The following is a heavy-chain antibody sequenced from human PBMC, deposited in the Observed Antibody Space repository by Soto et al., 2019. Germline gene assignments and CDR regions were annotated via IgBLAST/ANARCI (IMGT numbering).Heavy chain of an antibody. V-gene: IGHV1-8*01. CDR1: GYTFTSYD. J-gene: IGHJ3*02. CDR3: ARERIDAFDI. Sequence: QVQLVQSGAEVKKPGASVKVSCKASGYTFTSYDINWVRQATGQGLEWMGWMNPNSGNTGYAQKFKGRVTMTRNTSIITPYMKLSSLRSEDTAVYYCARERIDAFDIWGQGTMVTVSS. CDR2: MNPNSGNT.